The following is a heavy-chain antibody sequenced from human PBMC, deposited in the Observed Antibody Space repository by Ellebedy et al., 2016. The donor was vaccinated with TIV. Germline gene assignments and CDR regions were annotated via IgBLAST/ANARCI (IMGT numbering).Heavy chain of an antibody. J-gene: IGHJ2*01. CDR1: GFTFSSYG. CDR3: AKSEGIYWYFDL. Sequence: GESLKISCAASGFTFSSYGMHWVRQAPGKGLEWVANINQDGSEKHYVDSVKGRFTISRDNTQNSLYLQMNSLRAEDMALYYCAKSEGIYWYFDLWGRGTLVTVSS. V-gene: IGHV3-7*03. CDR2: INQDGSEK.